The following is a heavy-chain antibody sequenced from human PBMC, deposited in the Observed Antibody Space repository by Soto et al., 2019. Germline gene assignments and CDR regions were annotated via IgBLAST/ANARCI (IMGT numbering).Heavy chain of an antibody. Sequence: GSLRLSCAASGFTFSSYAMTWVRQAPGKGLEWVSTISSSGVSTYYADSVKGRFTISRDNSKNTLYLQMNSLRAEDTAVYYCAKTLYYYDTSGYQWGQGTLVTVSS. V-gene: IGHV3-23*01. CDR1: GFTFSSYA. D-gene: IGHD3-22*01. CDR3: AKTLYYYDTSGYQ. CDR2: ISSSGVST. J-gene: IGHJ4*02.